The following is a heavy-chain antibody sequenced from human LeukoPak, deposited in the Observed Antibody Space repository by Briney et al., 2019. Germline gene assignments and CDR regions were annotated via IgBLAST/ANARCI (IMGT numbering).Heavy chain of an antibody. J-gene: IGHJ4*02. D-gene: IGHD6-13*01. CDR3: AKSPSSWKFDD. CDR1: GFTFSNYG. Sequence: GGSLRLSCAASGFTFSNYGMHWVRQAPGKGLEWVTFIRYDGSTKFYADSVKGRFTISRDNSKNTLYLQMNSLRAEDTAVYYCAKSPSSWKFDDWGQGTLVTVSS. V-gene: IGHV3-30*02. CDR2: IRYDGSTK.